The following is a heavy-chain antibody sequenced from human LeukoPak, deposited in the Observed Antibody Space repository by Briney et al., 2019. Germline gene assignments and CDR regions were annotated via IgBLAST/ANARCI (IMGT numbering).Heavy chain of an antibody. V-gene: IGHV4-38-2*02. J-gene: IGHJ4*02. D-gene: IGHD4-11*01. CDR3: ARLSTVTTSFDY. CDR1: GYSLTSGFH. CDR2: IYHSENA. Sequence: SETLSLTCSVSGYSLTSGFHWGWIRQPPGKGLEWIGSIYHSENAYYNPSLKSRVSMSVDTSKNQFSLKLSSVTAADTAVYYCARLSTVTTSFDYWGQGTLVTVSS.